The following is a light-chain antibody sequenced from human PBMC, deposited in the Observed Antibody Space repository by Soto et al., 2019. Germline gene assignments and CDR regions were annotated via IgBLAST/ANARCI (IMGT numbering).Light chain of an antibody. J-gene: IGKJ4*01. CDR1: QSISSY. Sequence: DIQMTQSPSSLSASVGDRVTITCRASQSISSYLNWYQQKPGKAPKLLIYAASSLQSGVPSRFSGSGSGTDFTLTINNLQPEDFATYYCQQGYTTPLTFGQGTKVDIK. V-gene: IGKV1-39*01. CDR3: QQGYTTPLT. CDR2: AAS.